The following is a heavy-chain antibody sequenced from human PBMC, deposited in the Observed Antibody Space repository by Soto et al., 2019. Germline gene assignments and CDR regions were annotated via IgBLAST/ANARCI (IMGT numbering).Heavy chain of an antibody. Sequence: SETLSLTCTVSSGSISSDNWWSWVRQSPGKGLEWIGEIYHSGSTNYNPSLKSRVTISVDKSKMQFSLKLSSVTAADTAVYYCAKTRALGYAYGVGGDSFDYWGQGTLVTSPQ. CDR3: AKTRALGYAYGVGGDSFDY. CDR1: SGSISSDNW. D-gene: IGHD5-18*01. CDR2: IYHSGST. V-gene: IGHV4-4*02. J-gene: IGHJ4*02.